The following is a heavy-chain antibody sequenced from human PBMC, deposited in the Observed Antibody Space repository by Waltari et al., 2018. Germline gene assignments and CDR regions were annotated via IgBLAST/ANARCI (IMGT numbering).Heavy chain of an antibody. V-gene: IGHV2-5*01. D-gene: IGHD3-3*01. CDR3: AHVPFLEWLLAWFDP. CDR1: GFSLSTSGVG. CDR2: IYWNDDK. Sequence: QITLKESGPTLVKPTQTLTLTCTFSGFSLSTSGVGVGWIHQPPGKALEWLALIYWNDDKRYSPSLKSRLTITKDTSKNQVVLTMTNMDPVDTATYYCAHVPFLEWLLAWFDPWGQGTLVTVSS. J-gene: IGHJ5*02.